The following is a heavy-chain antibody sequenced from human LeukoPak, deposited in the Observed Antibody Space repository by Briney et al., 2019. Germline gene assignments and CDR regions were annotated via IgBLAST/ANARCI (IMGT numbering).Heavy chain of an antibody. D-gene: IGHD6-19*01. Sequence: PGGSLRLSCAASGFTFSTYGMSWVRQAPGKGLEWVSGISGSGDSTYNADSVKGRFTISRDNSKNTLYLQMNSLRAEDTAVYYCAKDRGSGWREPLDYWGQGTLVTVSS. J-gene: IGHJ4*02. CDR2: ISGSGDST. CDR1: GFTFSTYG. V-gene: IGHV3-23*01. CDR3: AKDRGSGWREPLDY.